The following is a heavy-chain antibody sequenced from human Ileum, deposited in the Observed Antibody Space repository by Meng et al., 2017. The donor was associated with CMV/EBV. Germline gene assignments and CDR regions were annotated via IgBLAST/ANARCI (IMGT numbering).Heavy chain of an antibody. CDR1: GFTFSSYA. Sequence: GQLLESGGGLVQPGGSLRLSCAASGFTFSSYAMSWVRQAPGKGLDWVSSISGSGGNTYYADSVKGRFTISRDNSKNTLYLQMNSLRAEDTALYYCARGGRYDPTEYWGQGTLVTVSS. CDR2: ISGSGGNT. D-gene: IGHD5-12*01. V-gene: IGHV3-23*01. CDR3: ARGGRYDPTEY. J-gene: IGHJ4*02.